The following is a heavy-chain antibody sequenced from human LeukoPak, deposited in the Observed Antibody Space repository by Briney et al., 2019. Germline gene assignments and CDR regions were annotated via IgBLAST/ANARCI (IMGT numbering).Heavy chain of an antibody. Sequence: PGGSLRLSCAASGFTFSSYAMSWVRQVPGKGLEWVSAISGSGGSTYYADSVKGRFTISRDNSKNTLYLQMNSLRAEDTAVYYCAKDTGFTRPTSYSSSSYFDYWGQGTLVTASS. CDR3: AKDTGFTRPTSYSSSSYFDY. V-gene: IGHV3-23*01. CDR1: GFTFSSYA. CDR2: ISGSGGST. J-gene: IGHJ4*02. D-gene: IGHD6-13*01.